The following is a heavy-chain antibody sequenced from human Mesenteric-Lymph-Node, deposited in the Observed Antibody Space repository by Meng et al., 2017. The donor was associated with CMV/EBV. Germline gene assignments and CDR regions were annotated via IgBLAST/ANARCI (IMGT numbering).Heavy chain of an antibody. J-gene: IGHJ6*02. CDR3: TTDPCCSTTFCYGPRYYYGMDV. CDR1: GLTFTNAG. CDR2: IKSKIEGGTT. V-gene: IGHV3-15*01. D-gene: IGHD2-2*01. Sequence: GESLKISCAASGLTFTNAGMTWVRQARGKGLEWIGRIKSKIEGGTTDYAAPVKGRFTISRDDPKNALYLQMISLNTEDTAVYYCTTDPCCSTTFCYGPRYYYGMDVWGHGTTVTVSS.